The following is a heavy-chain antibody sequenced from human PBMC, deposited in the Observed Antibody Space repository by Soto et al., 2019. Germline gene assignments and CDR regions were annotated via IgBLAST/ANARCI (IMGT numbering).Heavy chain of an antibody. CDR3: APGWDMATVWTE. V-gene: IGHV3-23*01. J-gene: IGHJ4*02. CDR1: GFTFGSYA. Sequence: EVQLLESGGGLVKPGGSLRLSCVASGFTFGSYAMSWVRQAPGQGLDWVSTISGGDTTQYAESVKGRFTISRDKAKNTLYLHMNTLRVEDTAVYYCAPGWDMATVWTEWGQGPLVTVSS. CDR2: ISGGDTT. D-gene: IGHD4-4*01.